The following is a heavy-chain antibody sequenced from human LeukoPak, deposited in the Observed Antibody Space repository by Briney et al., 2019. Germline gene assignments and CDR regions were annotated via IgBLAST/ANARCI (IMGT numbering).Heavy chain of an antibody. D-gene: IGHD4-17*01. CDR1: GFTFSSHA. J-gene: IGHJ4*02. V-gene: IGHV3-23*01. Sequence: GGSLRLSCAASGFTFSSHAMSWVRQAPGKGLEWVSAISTSGGSTYYADSVKGRFTISRDNSKNTLYLQMNSLRAEDTAVYYCAKSPLDYGDYYDYWGQGTLVTVSS. CDR3: AKSPLDYGDYYDY. CDR2: ISTSGGST.